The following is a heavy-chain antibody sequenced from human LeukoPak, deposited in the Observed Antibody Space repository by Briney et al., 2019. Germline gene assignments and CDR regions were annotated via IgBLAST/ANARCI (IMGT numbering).Heavy chain of an antibody. Sequence: GGSLRLSCAVSGFTFRNAWMSWVRQAPGKGLEWVGRIKSKTDGGTTNYAAPVKGRFTISRDDSKNTLYLQMNSLKTEDTAVYYCMSPGIELRTGHWYFDLWGRGTLVTVSS. V-gene: IGHV3-15*01. CDR1: GFTFRNAW. D-gene: IGHD6-13*01. CDR2: IKSKTDGGTT. J-gene: IGHJ2*01. CDR3: MSPGIELRTGHWYFDL.